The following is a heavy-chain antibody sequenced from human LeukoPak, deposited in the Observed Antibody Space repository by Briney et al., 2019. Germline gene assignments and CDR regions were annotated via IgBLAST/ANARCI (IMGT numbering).Heavy chain of an antibody. Sequence: GGSLRLSCAASGFTFSSYGMHWVRQAPGRGLEWVAVISYDGSNKYYADSVKGRFTISRDNSKNTLYPQMNSLRAEDTAVYYCAKLGYCSGGSCSQNDAFDIWGQGTMVTVSS. J-gene: IGHJ3*02. CDR3: AKLGYCSGGSCSQNDAFDI. CDR2: ISYDGSNK. CDR1: GFTFSSYG. V-gene: IGHV3-30*18. D-gene: IGHD2-15*01.